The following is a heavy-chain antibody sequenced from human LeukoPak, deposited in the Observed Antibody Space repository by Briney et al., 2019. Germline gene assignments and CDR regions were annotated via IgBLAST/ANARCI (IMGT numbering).Heavy chain of an antibody. J-gene: IGHJ4*02. D-gene: IGHD6-19*01. Sequence: GGSLRLSCAASGFSFSSYAMSWVRQAPGKGLEWVSRISGSGGSTYYADSVKGRFTISRDNSKNTLYMQMNSLRAEDTAVYYCAKGNSGWYDYWGQGTLVTVSS. CDR3: AKGNSGWYDY. CDR1: GFSFSSYA. CDR2: ISGSGGST. V-gene: IGHV3-23*01.